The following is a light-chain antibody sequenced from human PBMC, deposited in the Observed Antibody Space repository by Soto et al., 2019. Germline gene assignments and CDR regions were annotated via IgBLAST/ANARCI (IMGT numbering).Light chain of an antibody. V-gene: IGLV2-23*01. CDR3: CSYGGSSTLV. Sequence: QSVVTQPASVSGSPGQSITVSCTGTSSDVGRYNLVSWYQQHPGKAPKLIIYEGSKRPSGVSNRFSGSKSGNTASLTISGLQAEDEAVYYCCSYGGSSTLVFGGGTKLTVL. CDR1: SSDVGRYNL. J-gene: IGLJ2*01. CDR2: EGS.